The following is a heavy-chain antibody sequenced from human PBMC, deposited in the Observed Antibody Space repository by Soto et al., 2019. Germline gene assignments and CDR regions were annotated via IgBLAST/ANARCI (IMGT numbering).Heavy chain of an antibody. CDR1: VGSFSYYY. Sequence: PSETLSLTCSVNVGSFSYYYWSWIRQSPGKGLEWIGEINHSGTINFNPSLKSRVTISIDTSENQFSLTLRSVTAADTAIYYCARSFRGVSLDWGQGTLVTVSS. D-gene: IGHD3-10*01. CDR3: ARSFRGVSLD. V-gene: IGHV4-34*01. J-gene: IGHJ4*02. CDR2: INHSGTI.